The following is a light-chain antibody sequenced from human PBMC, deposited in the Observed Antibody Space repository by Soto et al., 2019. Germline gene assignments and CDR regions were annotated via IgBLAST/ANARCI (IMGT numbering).Light chain of an antibody. CDR1: SSDVGGYNY. CDR2: EVS. Sequence: QSVLTQPPSASGSPGQSVTISCTGTSSDVGGYNYVSWYQQHPGKAPKLMIYEVSERPSGVPDRFSGSKSSNTASLTVSGLQAEDEADYYCSPYARSYNFVFGTGTKVTVL. CDR3: SPYARSYNFV. V-gene: IGLV2-8*01. J-gene: IGLJ1*01.